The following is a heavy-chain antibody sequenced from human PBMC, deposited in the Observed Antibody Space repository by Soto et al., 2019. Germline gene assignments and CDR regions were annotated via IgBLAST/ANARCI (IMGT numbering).Heavy chain of an antibody. CDR2: IYYSGST. CDR1: GGAISSGDYY. Sequence: QVQLQESGPGLMKPSQTLSLTCTVSGGAISSGDYYWSWIRQPPGKGLEWIGYIYYSGSTYYNPSLKSRVTISVDTSKNQFSLKLSSVTAADTAVYYGARETSTHNRFDPWFEGTLVTVS. V-gene: IGHV4-30-4*08. J-gene: IGHJ5*02. CDR3: ARETSTHNRFDP.